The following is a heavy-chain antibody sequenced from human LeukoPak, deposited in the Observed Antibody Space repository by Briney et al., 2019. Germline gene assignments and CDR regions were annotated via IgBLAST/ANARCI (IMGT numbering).Heavy chain of an antibody. CDR3: ARSDSSGYRDAFDI. V-gene: IGHV1-69*05. D-gene: IGHD3-22*01. CDR2: IIPIFGTA. Sequence: SVKVSCKASGGTFSSYAISWVRQAPGQGREWMGRIIPIFGTANYAQKFQGRVTITTDESTSTAYMELSSLRSEDTAVYYCARSDSSGYRDAFDIWGQGTMVTVSS. J-gene: IGHJ3*02. CDR1: GGTFSSYA.